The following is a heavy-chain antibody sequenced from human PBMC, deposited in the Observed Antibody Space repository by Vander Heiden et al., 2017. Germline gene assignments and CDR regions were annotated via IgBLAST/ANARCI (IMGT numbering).Heavy chain of an antibody. J-gene: IGHJ6*02. CDR2: ISSSSSTT. D-gene: IGHD3-22*01. Sequence: EVQLVECGGGSLHPGGSLRLSCTASGCTFSSYSMSWRRQAPGKGLEWVSYISSSSSTTYYAGSVKGRFTISRDNAKNSLYLQMNSLRDEYTAVYYCARDEDSSGYYYYGMDVWGQGTTVTVSS. CDR3: ARDEDSSGYYYYGMDV. V-gene: IGHV3-48*02. CDR1: GCTFSSYS.